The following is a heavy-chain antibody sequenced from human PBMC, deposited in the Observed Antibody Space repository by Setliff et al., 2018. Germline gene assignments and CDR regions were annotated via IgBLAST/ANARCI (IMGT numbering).Heavy chain of an antibody. CDR3: ARLGGSSTSGGFYYFYYYMDV. J-gene: IGHJ6*03. Sequence: SETLSLTCTVSGGSISSSSYYWGWIRQPPGKGLEWIGSIYYSGSTYYNPSLRSRVTISVDTSKNQFSLNLSSVTAADTAVYYCARLGGSSTSGGFYYFYYYMDVWGKGTTVAVSS. CDR2: IYYSGST. D-gene: IGHD2-2*01. CDR1: GGSISSSSYY. V-gene: IGHV4-39*01.